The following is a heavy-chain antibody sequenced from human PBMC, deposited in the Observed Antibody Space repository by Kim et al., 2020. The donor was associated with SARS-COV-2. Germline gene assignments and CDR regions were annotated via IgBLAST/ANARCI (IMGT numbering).Heavy chain of an antibody. Sequence: GGSLRLSCAASGFTFDDYAMHWVRQAPGKGLEWVSGISWNSGSIGYADSVKGRFTISRDNAKNSLYLQMNSLRAEDTALYYCAKGRAVAEDYGMDVWGQGTTVTVSS. CDR1: GFTFDDYA. CDR2: ISWNSGSI. J-gene: IGHJ6*02. V-gene: IGHV3-9*01. CDR3: AKGRAVAEDYGMDV. D-gene: IGHD6-19*01.